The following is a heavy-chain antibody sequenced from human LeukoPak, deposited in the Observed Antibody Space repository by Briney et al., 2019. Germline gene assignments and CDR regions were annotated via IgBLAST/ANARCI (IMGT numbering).Heavy chain of an antibody. V-gene: IGHV3-48*04. Sequence: GGSLRLSCAASGFTFSSYGMSWVRQAPGKGLEWVSYISSSGSTIYYADSVKGRFTISRDNAKNSLYLQMNSLRAEDTAMYYCATYRQVLLPFESWGQGTLVTVSS. CDR1: GFTFSSYG. J-gene: IGHJ4*02. CDR3: ATYRQVLLPFES. D-gene: IGHD2-8*02. CDR2: ISSSGSTI.